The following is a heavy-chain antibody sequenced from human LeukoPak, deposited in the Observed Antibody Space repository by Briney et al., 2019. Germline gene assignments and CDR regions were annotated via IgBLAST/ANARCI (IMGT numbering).Heavy chain of an antibody. CDR3: ARDRGAAAGPFDY. J-gene: IGHJ4*02. V-gene: IGHV4-59*12. CDR1: GGSISSYY. Sequence: PSETLSLTCTVSGGSISSYYWSWIRQPPGKGLEWIGYIYHSGSTYYNPSLKSRVTISVDRSKNQFSLKLSSVTAADTAVYYCARDRGAAAGPFDYWGQGTLVTVSS. D-gene: IGHD6-13*01. CDR2: IYHSGST.